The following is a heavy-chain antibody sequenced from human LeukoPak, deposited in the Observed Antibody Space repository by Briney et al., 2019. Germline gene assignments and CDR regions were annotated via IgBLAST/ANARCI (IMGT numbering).Heavy chain of an antibody. J-gene: IGHJ4*02. D-gene: IGHD3-10*01. CDR1: GFTFSSYG. CDR2: ISYDGSNK. Sequence: PGGSLGLSCAASGFTFSSYGMHWVRQAPGKGLEWVAVISYDGSNKYYADSAKGRFTISRDNSKNTLYLQMNSLRAEDTAVYYCAKDDYGSGSYYDYWGQGTLVTVSS. V-gene: IGHV3-30*18. CDR3: AKDDYGSGSYYDY.